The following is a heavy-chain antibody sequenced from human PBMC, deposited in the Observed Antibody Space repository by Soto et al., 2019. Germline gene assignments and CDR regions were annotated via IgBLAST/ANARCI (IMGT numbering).Heavy chain of an antibody. D-gene: IGHD6-13*01. CDR2: ISGSGGST. Sequence: EVQLLESGGGLVQPGGSLRLSCAASGFTFSSYAMSWVRQAPGKGLEWVSAISGSGGSTYYADSVKGRFTISRDNSKNTLYLQMNSLRAEDTAVYYCAKDGYPGIAAAGAFDYWGQGTLVTVSS. CDR1: GFTFSSYA. V-gene: IGHV3-23*01. J-gene: IGHJ4*02. CDR3: AKDGYPGIAAAGAFDY.